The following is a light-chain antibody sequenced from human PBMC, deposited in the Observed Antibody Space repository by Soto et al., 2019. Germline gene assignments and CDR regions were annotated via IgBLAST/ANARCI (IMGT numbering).Light chain of an antibody. J-gene: IGKJ5*01. V-gene: IGKV3-15*01. CDR2: GAS. Sequence: AAVSVYKRERPTLSCRVSQSVSSKLARWQQKPGQAPWRRIYGASTRATGIPARFSGSGSGTEFTLTISSLQSEDFAVYYCQQYNNLPPITFGQ. CDR3: QQYNNLPPIT. CDR1: QSVSSK.